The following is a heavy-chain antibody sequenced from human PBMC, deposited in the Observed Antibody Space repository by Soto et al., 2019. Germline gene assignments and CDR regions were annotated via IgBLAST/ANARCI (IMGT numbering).Heavy chain of an antibody. J-gene: IGHJ4*02. Sequence: GESLKISCKGSGYSFTSYWIGWVRQMPGKGLEWMGIIYPGDSDTRYSPSFQGQVTISADKSISTAYLQWSSLKASDTATYYCARRGDYVWGSYRYTPFDYWGQGTLVTVSS. CDR2: IYPGDSDT. CDR1: GYSFTSYW. CDR3: ARRGDYVWGSYRYTPFDY. D-gene: IGHD3-16*02. V-gene: IGHV5-51*01.